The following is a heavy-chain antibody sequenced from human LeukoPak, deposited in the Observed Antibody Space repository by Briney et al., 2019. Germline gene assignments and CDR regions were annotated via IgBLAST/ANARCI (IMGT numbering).Heavy chain of an antibody. V-gene: IGHV3-21*01. CDR3: ATLPNRFDY. D-gene: IGHD1-14*01. CDR2: ISSSSSYI. Sequence: ETLSLTCTVSGGSISSYYWSWIRQPPGKGLEWVSSISSSSSYIYYADSVKGRFTISRDNAKNSLYLQMNSLRAEDTAVNYCATLPNRFDYWGQGTLVTVSS. J-gene: IGHJ4*02. CDR1: GGSISSYY.